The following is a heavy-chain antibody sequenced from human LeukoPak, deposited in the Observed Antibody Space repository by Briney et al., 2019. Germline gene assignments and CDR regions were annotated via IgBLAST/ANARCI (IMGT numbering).Heavy chain of an antibody. V-gene: IGHV6-1*01. Sequence: SQTLSLTCAISGDSVSSNSAAWNWIRQSPSRGLEWLGRTYYRSKWYNDYAVSVKSRITINPDTSKNQFSLQLNSVTPEDTAVYYCARAARIAVAGNYYYYYYGMDVWGQGTTVTVSS. CDR3: ARAARIAVAGNYYYYYYGMDV. CDR2: TYYRSKWYN. D-gene: IGHD6-19*01. J-gene: IGHJ6*02. CDR1: GDSVSSNSAA.